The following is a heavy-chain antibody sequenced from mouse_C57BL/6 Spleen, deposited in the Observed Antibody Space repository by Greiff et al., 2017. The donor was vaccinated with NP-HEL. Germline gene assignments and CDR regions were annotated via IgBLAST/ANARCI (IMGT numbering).Heavy chain of an antibody. CDR2: IRLKSDNYAT. CDR1: GFTFSNYW. D-gene: IGHD6-1*01. Sequence: DVKLVEPGGGLVQPGGSMKLSCVASGFTFSNYWMNWVRQSPEKGLEWVAQIRLKSDNYATHYAESVKGRFTISRDDSKSSVYLQMNNLRAEDTGIYYCTGDASMDYWGQGTSVTVSS. CDR3: TGDASMDY. J-gene: IGHJ4*01. V-gene: IGHV6-3*01.